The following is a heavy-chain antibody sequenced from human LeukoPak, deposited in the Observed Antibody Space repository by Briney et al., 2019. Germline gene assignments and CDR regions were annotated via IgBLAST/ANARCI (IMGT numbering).Heavy chain of an antibody. CDR3: ARIAVAGSWFDP. J-gene: IGHJ5*02. V-gene: IGHV1-69*13. Sequence: SVTVSFTASGGTFSSYAISWVRQAPGQGLEWMGGIIPIFGTANYAQKFQGRVTITADESTSTAYMELSSLRSEDTAVYYCARIAVAGSWFDPWGQGTLVTVSS. CDR2: IIPIFGTA. D-gene: IGHD6-19*01. CDR1: GGTFSSYA.